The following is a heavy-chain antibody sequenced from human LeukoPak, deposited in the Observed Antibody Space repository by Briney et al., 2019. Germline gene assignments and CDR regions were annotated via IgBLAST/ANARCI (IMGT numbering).Heavy chain of an antibody. D-gene: IGHD3-10*01. CDR3: VKSIGVGSGSLPFDP. Sequence: PGGSPRLSCSAFGFAFSSYAMHWVRQAPGEGLEYVSAISSKGGSTYYADSVKGRFTISRDNSKNTLYVQMSSLRAEDTAVYYCVKSIGVGSGSLPFDPGGQGTLVTVSS. V-gene: IGHV3-64*05. J-gene: IGHJ5*02. CDR2: ISSKGGST. CDR1: GFAFSSYA.